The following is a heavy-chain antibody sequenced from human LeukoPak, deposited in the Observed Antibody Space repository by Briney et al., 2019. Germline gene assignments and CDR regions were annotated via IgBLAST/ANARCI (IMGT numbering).Heavy chain of an antibody. Sequence: PSETLSLTCAVYGGSFSGYYWSWIRQPPPNGLAWIGEINHSGSTNYNPSLKRRVTISVDTSQNPFSLKLSPLTAAHAAVCHCADPFPGHPAHWGQGTLVTV. CDR1: GGSFSGYY. CDR3: ADPFPGHPAH. D-gene: IGHD3-3*02. V-gene: IGHV4-34*01. CDR2: INHSGST. J-gene: IGHJ4*02.